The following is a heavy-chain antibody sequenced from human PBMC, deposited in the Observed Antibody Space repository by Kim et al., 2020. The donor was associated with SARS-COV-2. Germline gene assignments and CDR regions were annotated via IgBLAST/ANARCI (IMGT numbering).Heavy chain of an antibody. V-gene: IGHV1-18*01. Sequence: YAQKLQGRVTMTTDTSTSTAYMELRSLRSDDTAVYYCARSVRQLGWKIDYWGQGTLVTVSS. CDR3: ARSVRQLGWKIDY. J-gene: IGHJ4*02. D-gene: IGHD6-13*01.